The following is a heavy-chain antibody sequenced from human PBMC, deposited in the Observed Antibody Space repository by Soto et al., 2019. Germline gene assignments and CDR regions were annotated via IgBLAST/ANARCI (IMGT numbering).Heavy chain of an antibody. CDR2: IIPIFGTA. D-gene: IGHD6-13*01. J-gene: IGHJ4*01. CDR1: GGTFSSYA. Sequence: GASVKVSCKASGGTFSSYAISWVRQAPGQGREWMGGIIPIFGTANYAQKFQGRVTITADESTSTAYMELSSLRSEDTAVYYCARDRHSTLDYWGQGSLVSVSS. V-gene: IGHV1-69*13. CDR3: ARDRHSTLDY.